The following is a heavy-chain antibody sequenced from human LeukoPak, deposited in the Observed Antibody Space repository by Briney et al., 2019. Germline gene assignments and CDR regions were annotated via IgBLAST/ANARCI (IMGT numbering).Heavy chain of an antibody. CDR1: GGTFSSYA. CDR3: ARNNWNDAVVGPYYYYYMDV. J-gene: IGHJ6*03. CDR2: IIPIFGTA. D-gene: IGHD1-1*01. V-gene: IGHV1-69*06. Sequence: GASVKVSCKASGGTFSSYAISWVRQAPGQGLEWMGGIIPIFGTANYAQKFQGRVTITADKSTSTAYMELSSLRSEDTAVYYCARNNWNDAVVGPYYYYYMDVWGKGTTVTVSS.